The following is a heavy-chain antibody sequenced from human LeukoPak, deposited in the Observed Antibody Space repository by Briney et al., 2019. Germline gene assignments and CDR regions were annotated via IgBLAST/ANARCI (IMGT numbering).Heavy chain of an antibody. D-gene: IGHD6-6*01. J-gene: IGHJ5*02. CDR3: ARDLIWGSLSGFWFDP. CDR1: RFTFSSYA. V-gene: IGHV3-30-3*01. CDR2: ISYDGSNK. Sequence: PGGSLGLSCAASRFTFSSYAMDWVRQAPGKGLEWVAVISYDGSNKYYADSVKGRFTISRDNSKNTLYLQMNSLRAEDTAVYYCARDLIWGSLSGFWFDPWGQCTLVTVSS.